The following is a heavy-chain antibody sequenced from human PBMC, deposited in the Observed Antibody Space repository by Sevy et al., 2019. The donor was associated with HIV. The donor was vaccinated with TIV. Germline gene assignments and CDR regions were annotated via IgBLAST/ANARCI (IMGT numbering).Heavy chain of an antibody. CDR1: GFTFSKYS. CDR3: AREGCTKPHDY. Sequence: GGSLRLSCAASGFTFSKYSMSWVRQPPGNGLEWVSTLSFDCSEINYADSVKGRFTISRDNSKSSVYLQMNNLRPEDMAVYYCAREGCTKPHDYWGQGTMVTVSS. CDR2: LSFDCSEI. J-gene: IGHJ4*02. V-gene: IGHV3-23*01. D-gene: IGHD2-8*01.